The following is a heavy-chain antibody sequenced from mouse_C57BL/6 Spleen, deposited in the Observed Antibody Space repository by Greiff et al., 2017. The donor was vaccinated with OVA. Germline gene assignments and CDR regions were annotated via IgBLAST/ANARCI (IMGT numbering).Heavy chain of an antibody. D-gene: IGHD2-5*01. CDR1: GYTFTDYE. V-gene: IGHV1-15*01. J-gene: IGHJ2*01. CDR3: TRRAYYSNDY. CDR2: IDPETGGT. Sequence: VQLQQSGAELVRPGASVTLSCKASGYTFTDYEMHWVKQTPVHGLEWIGAIDPETGGTAYNQKFKGKAILTADKSSSTAYMELRSLTSEDSAVYYCTRRAYYSNDYWGQGTTLTVSS.